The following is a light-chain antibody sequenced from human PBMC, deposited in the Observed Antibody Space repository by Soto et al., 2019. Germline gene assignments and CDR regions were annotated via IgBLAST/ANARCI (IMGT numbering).Light chain of an antibody. J-gene: IGLJ2*01. CDR2: DNT. CDR1: SSNIGAAFD. CDR3: QSYDSSLSGWL. Sequence: QSVRTQPPSVSGAPGQRVTISCTGSSSNIGAAFDVHWYQHLPGTAPKLLIYDNTNRPSGVPDRFSGSKSGTSASLAITGLQAEDEADYYCQSYDSSLSGWLFGGGTKLTVL. V-gene: IGLV1-40*01.